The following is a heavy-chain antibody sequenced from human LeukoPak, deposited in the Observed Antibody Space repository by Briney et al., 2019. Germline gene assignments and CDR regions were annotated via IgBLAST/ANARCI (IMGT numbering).Heavy chain of an antibody. D-gene: IGHD5-12*01. CDR3: AANGGGDSGYGNFDY. Sequence: PGGSLRLSCAVSGFTFDDYAMHWVRQVPGKGLEWVSGISWNSDTIGYADSVKGRFTITRDNAKNSLYLQMNSLRAEDTAFYYCAANGGGDSGYGNFDYWGQETLVTVSS. V-gene: IGHV3-9*01. CDR2: ISWNSDTI. J-gene: IGHJ4*02. CDR1: GFTFDDYA.